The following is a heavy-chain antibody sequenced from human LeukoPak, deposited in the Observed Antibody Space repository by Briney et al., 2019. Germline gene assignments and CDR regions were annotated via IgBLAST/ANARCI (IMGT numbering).Heavy chain of an antibody. Sequence: SETLSLTCTVSGGSIRTYYWSWIRQPPGKGLEWIGYIYYSGSTNYNPSLKSRVTISVDTSKNQFSLKLSSVTAADTAVYYCARRLGRKFGERFYYYHYMDVWGKGTTVTISS. J-gene: IGHJ6*03. D-gene: IGHD3-10*01. CDR2: IYYSGST. CDR3: ARRLGRKFGERFYYYHYMDV. CDR1: GGSIRTYY. V-gene: IGHV4-59*12.